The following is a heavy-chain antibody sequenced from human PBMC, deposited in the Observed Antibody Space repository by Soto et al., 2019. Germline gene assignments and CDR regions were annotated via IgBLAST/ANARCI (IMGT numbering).Heavy chain of an antibody. J-gene: IGHJ6*02. Sequence: HPGGSLRLSCAASGFTFSSYAMHWVRQAPGKGLKWVAVISYDGSNKYYADSVKGRFTISRDNSKNTLYLQMNSLRAEDTAVYYCARDRKSKQWLPGFDYYYGMDVWGQGTTVTVSS. CDR3: ARDRKSKQWLPGFDYYYGMDV. CDR2: ISYDGSNK. D-gene: IGHD6-19*01. CDR1: GFTFSSYA. V-gene: IGHV3-30-3*01.